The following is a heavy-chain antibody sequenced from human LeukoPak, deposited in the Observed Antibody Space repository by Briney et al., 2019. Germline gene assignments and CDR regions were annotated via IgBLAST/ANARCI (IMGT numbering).Heavy chain of an antibody. CDR2: ISGSGGST. CDR1: GFTFSSYA. Sequence: GGSLRLSCAASGFTFSSYAMRWVRQAPGKGLEWVSSISGSGGSTYYADSVKGRFTISRDNSKNTLYLQMNSLRAEDTAVYYCAKGWRDYYGSGSYDYWGQGTLVTVSS. J-gene: IGHJ4*02. V-gene: IGHV3-23*01. CDR3: AKGWRDYYGSGSYDY. D-gene: IGHD3-10*01.